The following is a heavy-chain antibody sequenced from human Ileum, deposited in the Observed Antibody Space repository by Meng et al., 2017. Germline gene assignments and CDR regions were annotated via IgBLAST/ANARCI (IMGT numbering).Heavy chain of an antibody. V-gene: IGHV3-15*01. CDR1: GFSFRNAW. CDR3: TTGRDAITFLDY. Sequence: EVQLVESGGGLVKPGGSRRLSGTISGFSFRNAWMTWVRQAPGKGLEWVGRIKSNTDGGTTDYAAPVKGRFTISRDDSKNTLYLQMNSLKTGDTAVYYCTTGRDAITFLDYWGQGTLVTVSS. J-gene: IGHJ4*02. D-gene: IGHD1-14*01. CDR2: IKSNTDGGTT.